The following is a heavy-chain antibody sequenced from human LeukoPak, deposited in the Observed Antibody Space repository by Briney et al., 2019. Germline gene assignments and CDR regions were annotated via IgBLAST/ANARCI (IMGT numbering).Heavy chain of an antibody. V-gene: IGHV4-34*01. Sequence: PSETLSLTCAVDGGSFSGYYWSWIRQPPGKGLDWIGGINHSGSTNYNPSLKSRVTISVDTSKNQFSLKLSSVTAADTAVYYCAREGVNYDFWTHNQQAVDYWGQGTLVTVSS. J-gene: IGHJ4*02. CDR3: AREGVNYDFWTHNQQAVDY. CDR1: GGSFSGYY. D-gene: IGHD3-3*01. CDR2: INHSGST.